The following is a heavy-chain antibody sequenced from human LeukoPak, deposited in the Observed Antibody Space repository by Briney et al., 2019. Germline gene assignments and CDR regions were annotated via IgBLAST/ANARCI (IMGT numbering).Heavy chain of an antibody. CDR3: AKDSYYYYDSSGYATYYFDY. V-gene: IGHV3-43*02. CDR2: IGGDGGST. CDR1: GFTFDDYA. J-gene: IGHJ4*02. Sequence: GGSLRLSCAASGFTFDDYAMHWVRQAPGKGLEWVSLIGGDGGSTYYADSVKGRFTISRDNSKNSLYLQMNSLRTEDTALYYCAKDSYYYYDSSGYATYYFDYWGQGTLVTVSS. D-gene: IGHD3-22*01.